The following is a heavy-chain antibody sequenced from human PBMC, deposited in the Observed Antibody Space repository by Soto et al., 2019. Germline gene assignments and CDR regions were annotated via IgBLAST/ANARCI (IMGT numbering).Heavy chain of an antibody. CDR2: ISYDGSNK. D-gene: IGHD6-19*01. Sequence: QVQLVESGGGVVQPGRSLRLSCAASGFTFSSYGMHWVRQAPGKGLEWVAVISYDGSNKYYADSVKGRFTISRDNSKNTLYLQMNSLRAEDTAVYYCAKDVLSGGWYGYYYYYYGMDVWGQGTTVTVSS. J-gene: IGHJ6*02. V-gene: IGHV3-30*18. CDR3: AKDVLSGGWYGYYYYYYGMDV. CDR1: GFTFSSYG.